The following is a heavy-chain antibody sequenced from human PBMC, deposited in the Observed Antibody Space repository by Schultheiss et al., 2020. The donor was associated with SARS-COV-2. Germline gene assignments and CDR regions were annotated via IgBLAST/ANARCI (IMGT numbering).Heavy chain of an antibody. Sequence: SETLSLTCTVSGGSISSGGYYWSWIRQPPGKGLEWIGYIYYSGSTYYNPSLKSRVTISVDTSKNQFSLKLSSVTAADTAVYYCARGYGVATPPTLPPHYYGMDVWGQGTTVTVSS. D-gene: IGHD2-15*01. CDR1: GGSISSGGYY. CDR3: ARGYGVATPPTLPPHYYGMDV. J-gene: IGHJ6*02. V-gene: IGHV4-61*08. CDR2: IYYSGST.